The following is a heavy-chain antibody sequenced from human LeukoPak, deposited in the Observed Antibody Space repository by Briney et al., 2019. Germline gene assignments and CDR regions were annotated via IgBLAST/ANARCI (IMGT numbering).Heavy chain of an antibody. CDR1: GFTFSSYE. CDR2: FSGSGGNT. Sequence: GGSLRLSCAASGFTFSSYEMNWVRQAPGKGLEWVSTFSGSGGNTYYADSVKGRFTISRDNSKNTLYLQMNSLRAEDTAVYYCAKDAGLPTYYYMDVWGKGTTVTVSS. D-gene: IGHD5-12*01. CDR3: AKDAGLPTYYYMDV. J-gene: IGHJ6*03. V-gene: IGHV3-23*01.